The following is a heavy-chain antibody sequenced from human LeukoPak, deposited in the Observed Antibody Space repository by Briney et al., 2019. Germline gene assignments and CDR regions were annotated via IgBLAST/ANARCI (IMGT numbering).Heavy chain of an antibody. D-gene: IGHD4-17*01. CDR2: IYHSGST. J-gene: IGHJ5*02. CDR1: GYSISSGYY. V-gene: IGHV4-38-2*01. Sequence: PSETLSLTCAVSGYSISSGYYWGWIRQPPGKGLEWIGTIYHSGSTYYNPSLKSRVTISVDTSKNHFSLNLNAVTAAATALYYCARGGRHSPVTSNWFDPWGQGTLVTVSS. CDR3: ARGGRHSPVTSNWFDP.